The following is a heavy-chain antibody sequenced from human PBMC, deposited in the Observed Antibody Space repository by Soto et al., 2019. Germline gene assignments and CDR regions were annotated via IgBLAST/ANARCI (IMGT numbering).Heavy chain of an antibody. Sequence: AGSLRLSCEASGFTFNRYSMTWVRQPPGKGLEWVAHIREDGSEVHYVDSVTGRFTISRDNARHSVFQQMNNMRADDTAVYYYTSEYWFQDYWGQGILVTVSS. CDR2: IREDGSEV. J-gene: IGHJ4*02. CDR1: GFTFNRYS. CDR3: TSEYWFQDY. D-gene: IGHD2-8*02. V-gene: IGHV3-7*03.